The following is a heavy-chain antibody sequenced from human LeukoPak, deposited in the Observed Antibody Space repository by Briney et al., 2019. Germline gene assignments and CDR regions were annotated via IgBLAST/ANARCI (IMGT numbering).Heavy chain of an antibody. CDR3: ARDSTDYYYYMDV. CDR2: IYYSGST. V-gene: IGHV4-59*01. CDR1: GGFLSSYY. D-gene: IGHD3-3*02. Sequence: SETLSLTCTVSGGFLSSYYWSWIRQPPGKGLEWIGYIYYSGSTNYNPSLKSRVTISVDTSKNQFSLKLSSVTAADTAVYYCARDSTDYYYYMDVWGKGTTVTVSS. J-gene: IGHJ6*03.